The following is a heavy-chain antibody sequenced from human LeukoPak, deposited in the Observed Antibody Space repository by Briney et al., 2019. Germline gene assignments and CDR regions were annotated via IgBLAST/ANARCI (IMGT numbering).Heavy chain of an antibody. CDR2: IYYSGST. CDR1: GGSISSGDYY. V-gene: IGHV4-30-4*01. D-gene: IGHD3-16*02. Sequence: SETLSLTCTVSGGSISSGDYYWSWIRQPPGKGLEWIGYIYYSGSTYYNPSLKGRVTISVDTSKNQFSLKLSSVTAADTAVYYCARDRKNDYVWGSYRYNYYYGMDVWGQGTTVTVSS. J-gene: IGHJ6*02. CDR3: ARDRKNDYVWGSYRYNYYYGMDV.